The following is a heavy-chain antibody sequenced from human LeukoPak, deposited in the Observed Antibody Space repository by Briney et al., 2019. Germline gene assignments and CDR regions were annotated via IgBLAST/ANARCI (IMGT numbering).Heavy chain of an antibody. CDR1: GFTFSNAW. V-gene: IGHV3-15*01. Sequence: GGSLRLSCAASGFTFSNAWMSWVRQAPGKGLEWVGRIKSKTDGGTTDYAAPVKGRFTISRDDSKNTLYLQMNSLKTEDTAVYYCTTAEPTYYDFWSDAFDIWGQGTMVTVSS. D-gene: IGHD3-3*01. CDR2: IKSKTDGGTT. J-gene: IGHJ3*02. CDR3: TTAEPTYYDFWSDAFDI.